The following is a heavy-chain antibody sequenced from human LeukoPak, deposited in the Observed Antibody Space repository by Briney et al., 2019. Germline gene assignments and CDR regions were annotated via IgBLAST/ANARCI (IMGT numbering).Heavy chain of an antibody. CDR3: AREMGAYDY. CDR2: IKQDGSEK. J-gene: IGHJ4*02. D-gene: IGHD1-26*01. Sequence: PGGSLRLSCAASGFTFSTSWMSWVRQAPGKGLEWVANIKQDGSEKYYVDSVKGRFTISRDNAKNSLYLQMNSLRAEDTAVYYCAREMGAYDYWGQGTLVTVSS. CDR1: GFTFSTSW. V-gene: IGHV3-7*01.